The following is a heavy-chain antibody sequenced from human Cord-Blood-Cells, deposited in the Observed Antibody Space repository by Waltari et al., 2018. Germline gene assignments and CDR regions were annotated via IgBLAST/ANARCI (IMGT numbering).Heavy chain of an antibody. J-gene: IGHJ2*01. D-gene: IGHD7-27*01. Sequence: QVQLVQSGAAVKKPGSSVKVSCKASGGTISSSAIRWVRQAPGQGLEWMGGIIPIFGTANYAQKFQGRVTITADESTSTAYMELSSLRSEDTAVYYCARESGDHWYFDLWGRGTLITVSS. CDR3: ARESGDHWYFDL. V-gene: IGHV1-69*01. CDR1: GGTISSSA. CDR2: IIPIFGTA.